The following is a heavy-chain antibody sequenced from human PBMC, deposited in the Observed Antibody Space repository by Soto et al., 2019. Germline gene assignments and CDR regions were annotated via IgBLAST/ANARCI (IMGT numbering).Heavy chain of an antibody. CDR3: ADGGEWAFNFDY. CDR1: GFRFSGYG. J-gene: IGHJ4*02. Sequence: LRLSCAASGFRFSGYGMHWVRQAPGKGLEWLAAISDDGSNKYYGDSVKGRFTISRDNSRNTLYLQMNNLRVEDTAVYYCADGGEWAFNFDYWGQGTLVTVSS. D-gene: IGHD3-10*01. CDR2: ISDDGSNK. V-gene: IGHV3-30*03.